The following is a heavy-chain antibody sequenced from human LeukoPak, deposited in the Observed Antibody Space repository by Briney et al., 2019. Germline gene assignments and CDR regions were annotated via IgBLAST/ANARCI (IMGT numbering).Heavy chain of an antibody. V-gene: IGHV3-7*01. CDR2: INQDGSEE. J-gene: IGHJ4*02. CDR3: VRDGGVSGYDLLDY. Sequence: PGRSLRLSCAASGFTFSSYGMHWVRQAPGKGLEWVAQINQDGSEEYYMDSVKARFTISRDNAKNSVFLQMNSLRAEDTAVYYCVRDGGVSGYDLLDYWGQGTLVTVSS. D-gene: IGHD5-12*01. CDR1: GFTFSSYG.